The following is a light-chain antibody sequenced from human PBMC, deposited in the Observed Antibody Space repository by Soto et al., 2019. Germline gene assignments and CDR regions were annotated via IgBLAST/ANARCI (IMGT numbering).Light chain of an antibody. CDR2: EVS. Sequence: QSVLTQPPSVSGSPGQSVTISCTGTSSDVGSYNRVSWYRQSPGTAPKLMIYEVSNRPSGVPDRFSGSKSDNTASLTISGLQAEDEGDYYCSSHTSSSTSVFGGGTKVTVL. CDR3: SSHTSSSTSV. J-gene: IGLJ2*01. V-gene: IGLV2-18*02. CDR1: SSDVGSYNR.